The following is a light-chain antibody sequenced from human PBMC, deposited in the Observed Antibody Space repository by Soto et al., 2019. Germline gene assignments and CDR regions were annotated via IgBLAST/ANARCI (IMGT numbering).Light chain of an antibody. Sequence: DIHLTQSPSFLSASVGDRATITCRPSQAVPNNMAWYQQKPGKPPKLLIYEESTLHSGVPSRFSGRKSGTEFTLTISSLQPEDVATYYCQKYDSAPPTFGGGTKVDIK. CDR2: EES. CDR3: QKYDSAPPT. V-gene: IGKV1-9*01. CDR1: QAVPNN. J-gene: IGKJ4*01.